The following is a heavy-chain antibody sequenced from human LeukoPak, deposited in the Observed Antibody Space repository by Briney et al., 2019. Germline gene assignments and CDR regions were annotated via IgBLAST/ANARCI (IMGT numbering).Heavy chain of an antibody. CDR1: GFTFSSYA. J-gene: IGHJ4*02. CDR3: ARVPYSSSWYEGVGEFDY. D-gene: IGHD6-13*01. CDR2: ISYDGSNK. Sequence: GRSLRLSCAASGFTFSSYAMHWVRQAPGKGLEWVAVISYDGSNKYYADSVKGRFTISRDNSKNTLYLQMNSLRAEDTAVYYCARVPYSSSWYEGVGEFDYWGQGTLVTVSS. V-gene: IGHV3-30-3*01.